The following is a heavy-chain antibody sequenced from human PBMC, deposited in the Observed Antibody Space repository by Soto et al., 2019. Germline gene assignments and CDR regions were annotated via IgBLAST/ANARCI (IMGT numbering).Heavy chain of an antibody. CDR2: IIPIFGTG. CDR3: ARARTASCPVGCWFDP. V-gene: IGHV1-69*12. Sequence: QVQLVQSGAEVKKPGSSVKVSCKASGGTFSSYAISWVRQAPGQGLEWMGGIIPIFGTGNYAQKFQGRVTITADEASSTAYMELSSRRSEDTAVYYCARARTASCPVGCWFDPCSQETLVTVSS. J-gene: IGHJ5*02. CDR1: GGTFSSYA. D-gene: IGHD2-15*01.